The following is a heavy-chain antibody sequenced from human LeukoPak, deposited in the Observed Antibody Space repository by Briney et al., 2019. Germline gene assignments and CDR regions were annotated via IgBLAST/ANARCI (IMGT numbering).Heavy chain of an antibody. CDR1: GGTFSSYA. CDR2: IIPILGIA. Sequence: SVKVSCKASGGTFSSYAISWVRQAPGQGLEWMGRIIPILGIANYAQKFQGRVTITADKSTSTAYMELSSLRSEDTAVYYCARTTYCGGDCHSPLYGMDVWGQGTTVTVSS. D-gene: IGHD2-21*02. V-gene: IGHV1-69*04. CDR3: ARTTYCGGDCHSPLYGMDV. J-gene: IGHJ6*02.